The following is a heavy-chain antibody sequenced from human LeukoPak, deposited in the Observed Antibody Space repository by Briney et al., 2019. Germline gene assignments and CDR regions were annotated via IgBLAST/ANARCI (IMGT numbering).Heavy chain of an antibody. Sequence: PGGSLRLSCAASGFTFSSYAMSWVRQAPGKGLEWVSAISGSGGSTYYADSVKGRFTISRDNSKNTLYLQMNSLRAEDTAVYYCAKDPNYYYDSSVHSDYWGQGTLVTVSS. CDR1: GFTFSSYA. CDR2: ISGSGGST. D-gene: IGHD3-22*01. J-gene: IGHJ4*02. V-gene: IGHV3-23*01. CDR3: AKDPNYYYDSSVHSDY.